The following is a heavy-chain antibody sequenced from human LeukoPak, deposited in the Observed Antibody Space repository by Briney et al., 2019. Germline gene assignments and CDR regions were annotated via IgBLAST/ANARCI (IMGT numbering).Heavy chain of an antibody. CDR3: ARAPRGTMVLDY. CDR2: ITSRSSYI. Sequence: GGSLRLSCAPCGFTFNNQSMNGVRQAPAKGLEWVSFITSRSSYIYYADSVKGRFTISRDNAKNSLYLQMNSLRAEDTAVYYCARAPRGTMVLDYWGQGTLVTVSS. D-gene: IGHD3-10*01. V-gene: IGHV3-21*01. J-gene: IGHJ4*02. CDR1: GFTFNNQS.